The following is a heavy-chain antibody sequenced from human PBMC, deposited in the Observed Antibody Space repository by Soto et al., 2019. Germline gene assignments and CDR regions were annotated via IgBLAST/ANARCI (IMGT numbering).Heavy chain of an antibody. J-gene: IGHJ6*03. CDR3: ARVPIVVVPAALHYYYYMDV. V-gene: IGHV1-8*01. D-gene: IGHD2-2*01. Sequence: QVQLVQSGAEVKKPGASVKVSCKASGYTFTSYDINWVRQATGQGLEWMGWMNPNSGNTGYAQKFQGRVTMTRNTSISTAYMELSSLRSEDTAVYYCARVPIVVVPAALHYYYYMDVWGKGTTVTVSS. CDR1: GYTFTSYD. CDR2: MNPNSGNT.